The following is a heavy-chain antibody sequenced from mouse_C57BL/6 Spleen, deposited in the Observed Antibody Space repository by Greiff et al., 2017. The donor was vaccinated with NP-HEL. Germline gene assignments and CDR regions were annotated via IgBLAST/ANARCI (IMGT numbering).Heavy chain of an antibody. CDR2: IYWDDDK. D-gene: IGHD2-5*01. CDR1: GFSLSTSGMG. J-gene: IGHJ1*03. V-gene: IGHV8-12*01. Sequence: QVTLKVSGPGILQSSQTLSLTCSFSGFSLSTSGMGVSWIRQPSGKGLEWLAHIYWDDDKRYNPSLKSRLTISKDTSRNQVFLKITSVDTADTATYYCALVPSTYSNYWYFDVWGTGTTVTVSS. CDR3: ALVPSTYSNYWYFDV.